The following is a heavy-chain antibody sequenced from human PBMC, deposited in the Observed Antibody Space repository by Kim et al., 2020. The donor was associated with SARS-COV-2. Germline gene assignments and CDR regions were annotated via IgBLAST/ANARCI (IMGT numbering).Heavy chain of an antibody. CDR1: GGSISSSSYY. J-gene: IGHJ3*02. CDR2: IYYSGST. V-gene: IGHV4-39*07. CDR3: ARTARGYSGYDYFPPYCGGDCYSYAFDI. Sequence: SETLSLTCTVSGGSISSSSYYWGWIRQPPGKGLEWIGSIYYSGSTYYNPSLKSRVTISVDTSKNQFSLKLSSVTAADTAVYYCARTARGYSGYDYFPPYCGGDCYSYAFDIWGQGTMVTVSS. D-gene: IGHD2-21*02.